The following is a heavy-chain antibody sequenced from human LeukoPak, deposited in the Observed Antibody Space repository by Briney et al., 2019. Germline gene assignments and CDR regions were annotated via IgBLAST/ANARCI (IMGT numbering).Heavy chain of an antibody. CDR1: GFTFSSYA. D-gene: IGHD3-22*01. CDR2: ISYDGSNK. CDR3: ARHDSSGYSFDY. Sequence: GGSLRLSCAASGFTFSSYAMHWVRQAPGKGLEWVAVISYDGSNKYYADSVKGRFTISRDNSKNTLYLQMNSLRAEDTAVYYCARHDSSGYSFDYWGQGTLVTVSS. V-gene: IGHV3-30-3*01. J-gene: IGHJ4*02.